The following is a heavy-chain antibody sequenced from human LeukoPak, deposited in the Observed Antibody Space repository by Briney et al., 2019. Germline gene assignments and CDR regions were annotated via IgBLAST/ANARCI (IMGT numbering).Heavy chain of an antibody. CDR2: IYTSGST. D-gene: IGHD1-1*01. CDR1: GGSISSGSYY. CDR3: TRELAGTTVED. Sequence: PSETLSLTCTVSGGSISSGSYYWSWIRQPAGKGLEWIGRIYTSGSTNYNPSLKSRVTISVDTSKNQFSLTLTSVTAADTALYYCTRELAGTTVEDWGQGTLVTVSS. J-gene: IGHJ4*02. V-gene: IGHV4-61*02.